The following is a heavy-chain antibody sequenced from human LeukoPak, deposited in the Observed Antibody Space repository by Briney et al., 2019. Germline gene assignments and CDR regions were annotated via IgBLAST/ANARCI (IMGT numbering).Heavy chain of an antibody. CDR1: GYLFISYG. Sequence: ASVRVSCKASGYLFISYGINWVRQAPGQGLEWMGWISAYNGQTNYAQEFQGRVTMTTDTSTTTAYMELTGLRFNDTAVYYCAKDLYSSLLGSEVFDVWGQGTRVTVSS. CDR2: ISAYNGQT. CDR3: AKDLYSSLLGSEVFDV. J-gene: IGHJ3*01. D-gene: IGHD3-10*01. V-gene: IGHV1-18*01.